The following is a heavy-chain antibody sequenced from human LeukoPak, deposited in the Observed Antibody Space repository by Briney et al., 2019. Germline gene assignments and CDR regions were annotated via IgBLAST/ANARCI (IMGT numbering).Heavy chain of an antibody. V-gene: IGHV3-48*03. CDR3: AELGITMIGGV. D-gene: IGHD3-10*02. Sequence: GGCLRLFCAASGFTFSSYEMKWGRQARGKGLEWVSYISSSGSTIYYADSVKGRFTISRDNAKNSLYLQMNSLRAEDTAVYYCAELGITMIGGVWGKGTTVTISS. J-gene: IGHJ6*04. CDR1: GFTFSSYE. CDR2: ISSSGSTI.